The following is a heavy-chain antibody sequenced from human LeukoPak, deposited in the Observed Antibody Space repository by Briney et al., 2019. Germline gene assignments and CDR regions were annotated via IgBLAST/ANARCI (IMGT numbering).Heavy chain of an antibody. V-gene: IGHV3-30*02. D-gene: IGHD1-1*01. CDR1: GFTFSNYG. CDR2: IQSDESNK. J-gene: IGHJ4*02. Sequence: TGGSLRLSCTASGFTFSNYGFHWLRQAPGKGLEGVAFIQSDESNKHYADSVKGRFTVSRDNSKNTLYLQMNSLRPEDTAVSVYTKGIATVNYRFDFWGQGTLVTVSS. CDR3: TKGIATVNYRFDF.